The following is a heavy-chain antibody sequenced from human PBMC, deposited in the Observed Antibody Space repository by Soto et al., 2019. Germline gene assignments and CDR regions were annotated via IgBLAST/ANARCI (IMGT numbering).Heavy chain of an antibody. CDR3: ARPEYSSGWYSRD. Sequence: EVQLLESGGGLVQPGGSLRLSCAASGFTFSSYAMSWVRQAPGKGLEWVSAISGSGGSTYYADSVKGRFTISRDNSKHTLYLQMNSLRAEDTAVYYCARPEYSSGWYSRDWGQGTLVTVSS. CDR2: ISGSGGST. J-gene: IGHJ4*02. D-gene: IGHD6-19*01. V-gene: IGHV3-23*01. CDR1: GFTFSSYA.